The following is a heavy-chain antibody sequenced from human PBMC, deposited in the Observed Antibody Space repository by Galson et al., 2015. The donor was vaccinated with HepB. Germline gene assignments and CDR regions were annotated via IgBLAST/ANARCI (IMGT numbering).Heavy chain of an antibody. CDR3: ASSPNYYDSSGYWNDY. J-gene: IGHJ4*02. Sequence: SLRLSCAASGFTFSSYSMNWVRQAPGKGLEWVSSISSSATYKYYADSLKGRFTISRANAKNLLYLQMNSLRADDTAVYYCASSPNYYDSSGYWNDYWGQGTLVTVSS. CDR2: ISSSATYK. CDR1: GFTFSSYS. D-gene: IGHD3-22*01. V-gene: IGHV3-21*01.